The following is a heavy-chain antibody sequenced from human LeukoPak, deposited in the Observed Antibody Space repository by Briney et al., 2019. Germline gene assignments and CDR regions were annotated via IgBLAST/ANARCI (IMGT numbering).Heavy chain of an antibody. J-gene: IGHJ4*02. Sequence: GGSLRLSCAASGFTFSGSALHWVRQASGKGLEWVGRIRSKANNYATTYAASVKDRFTISRDDSKNTAYLQMHSLKTEDTAVYYCTRLGYNYDTSGNYWGQGTLVTVSS. D-gene: IGHD3-22*01. CDR3: TRLGYNYDTSGNY. CDR1: GFTFSGSA. V-gene: IGHV3-73*01. CDR2: IRSKANNYAT.